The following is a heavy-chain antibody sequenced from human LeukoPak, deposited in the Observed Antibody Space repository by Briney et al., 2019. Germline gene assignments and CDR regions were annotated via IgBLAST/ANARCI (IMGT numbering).Heavy chain of an antibody. Sequence: SETLSLTCTVSGGSINSYYWSWIRQPPGKGLEWIGYIYTSGSTNHNPPLKSRVTMSLDTSKNQFSLNLSSVTAADTAVYYCARGGGNSRIDQWGQGSLVTVSS. CDR2: IYTSGST. J-gene: IGHJ4*02. CDR3: ARGGGNSRIDQ. D-gene: IGHD3-16*01. CDR1: GGSINSYY. V-gene: IGHV4-4*09.